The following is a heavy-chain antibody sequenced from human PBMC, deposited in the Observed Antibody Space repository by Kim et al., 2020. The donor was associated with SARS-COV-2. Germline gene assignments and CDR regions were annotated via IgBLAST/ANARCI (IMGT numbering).Heavy chain of an antibody. D-gene: IGHD6-19*01. CDR2: IKQDGSEK. CDR1: GFTFSSYW. V-gene: IGHV3-7*01. CDR3: ARRSSGWWSNWFDP. Sequence: GGSLRLSCAASGFTFSSYWMSWVRQAPGKGLEWVANIKQDGSEKYYVDSVKGRFTISRDNAKNSLYLQMNSPRAEDTAVYYCARRSSGWWSNWFDPWGQGTLVTVSS. J-gene: IGHJ5*02.